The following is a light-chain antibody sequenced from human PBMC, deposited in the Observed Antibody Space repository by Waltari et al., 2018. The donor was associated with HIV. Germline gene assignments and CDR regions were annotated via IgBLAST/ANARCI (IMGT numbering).Light chain of an antibody. J-gene: IGKJ1*01. CDR3: QQYKDWPLGT. CDR2: SAA. V-gene: IGKV3-15*01. Sequence: EIVMTQSPAPLSVSPGERATLSCRASQSVSSNLAWYQQNPGQGPRPLMYSAATTATDIPARFSGSGCGTEFTLTISSRQSEDDAVDYCQQYKDWPLGTFGQGTKVEIK. CDR1: QSVSSN.